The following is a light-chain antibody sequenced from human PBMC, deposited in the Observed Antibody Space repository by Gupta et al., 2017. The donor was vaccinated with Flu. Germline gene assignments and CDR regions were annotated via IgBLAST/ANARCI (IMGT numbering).Light chain of an antibody. V-gene: IGKV1-39*01. Sequence: PSSLSASVGERVTINCRASQSIRNYLNWYQQKPGVAPKVLIYAASSLQSGVPSRFSGSGSGTDFTLTISSLQPEDVAAYYCQQSYSTPWTFGQGTRVEI. J-gene: IGKJ1*01. CDR3: QQSYSTPWT. CDR1: QSIRNY. CDR2: AAS.